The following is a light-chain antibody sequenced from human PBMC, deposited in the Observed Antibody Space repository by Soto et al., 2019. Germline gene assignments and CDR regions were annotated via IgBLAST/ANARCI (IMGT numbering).Light chain of an antibody. V-gene: IGKV3-20*01. Sequence: EIVLTQSPGTLSLSPGERATLSCRASQSVSSSYLAWYQQKPGQAPRLLIYGASSRATGIPDRFSGSGSGTDFTLTISRREPEDFEVYYCQQYGSSPLGQGTRLEI. CDR1: QSVSSSY. J-gene: IGKJ5*01. CDR3: QQYGSSP. CDR2: GAS.